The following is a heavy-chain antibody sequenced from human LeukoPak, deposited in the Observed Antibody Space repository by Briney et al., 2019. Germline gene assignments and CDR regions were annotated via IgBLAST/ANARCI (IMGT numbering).Heavy chain of an antibody. J-gene: IGHJ4*02. CDR1: GYTFTSYD. Sequence: ASVKVSCKASGYTFTSYDINWVRQATGQGLEWMGWMNPNSGNTGYAQKFQGRVTITRNTSISTAYMELSSLRSEDTAVYYCARVTGYVMEDYFDYRAREPWSPSPQ. V-gene: IGHV1-8*03. CDR3: ARVTGYVMEDYFDY. D-gene: IGHD6-13*01. CDR2: MNPNSGNT.